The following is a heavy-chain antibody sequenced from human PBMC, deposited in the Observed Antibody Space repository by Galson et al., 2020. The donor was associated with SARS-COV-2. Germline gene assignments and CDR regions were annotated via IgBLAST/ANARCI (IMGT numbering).Heavy chain of an antibody. CDR3: ASRPPGASRVYGVFDY. V-gene: IGHV4-31*03. CDR2: ISYSGTS. CDR1: GGSISGGFY. Sequence: ASETLSLTCNVSGGSISGGFYWTWIRQLPGQGLEWLGYISYSGTSDYSPSLRSRVTISIDTSKNHFSLRLSSVTAADTAVYYCASRPPGASRVYGVFDYWGRGTLVTVSS. J-gene: IGHJ4*02. D-gene: IGHD4-17*01.